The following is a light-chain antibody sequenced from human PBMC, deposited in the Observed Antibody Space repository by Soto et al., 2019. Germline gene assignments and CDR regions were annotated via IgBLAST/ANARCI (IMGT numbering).Light chain of an antibody. CDR1: SSNIGGCYD. V-gene: IGLV1-40*01. Sequence: QSVLTQPPSVSGSPGQRVTISCTGSSSNIGGCYDVHWYQQLPGTAPKLLIYGNSNRPSGVPDRFSGSKSGTSASLAITGLQAEDEADYYCQSYDSSRSGSVFGGGTKLTVL. J-gene: IGLJ3*02. CDR3: QSYDSSRSGSV. CDR2: GNS.